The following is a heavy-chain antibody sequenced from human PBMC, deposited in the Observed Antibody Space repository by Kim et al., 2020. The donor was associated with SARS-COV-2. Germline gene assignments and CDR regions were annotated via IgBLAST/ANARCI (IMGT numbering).Heavy chain of an antibody. D-gene: IGHD6-13*01. CDR2: LNPDETNI. Sequence: GGSLRLSCTASGFTFSTYWMHWVRQAQGKGPVWVSRLNPDETNIRYADSVKGRFTVSRDNAKNTLYLQMNSLRVEDTAVYYCARDQTAAGPTTFDYWGQGTLVTDSS. CDR1: GFTFSTYW. CDR3: ARDQTAAGPTTFDY. J-gene: IGHJ4*02. V-gene: IGHV3-74*01.